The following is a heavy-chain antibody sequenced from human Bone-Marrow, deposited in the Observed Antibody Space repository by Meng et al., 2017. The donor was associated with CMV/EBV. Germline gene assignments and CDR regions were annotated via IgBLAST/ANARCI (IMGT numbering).Heavy chain of an antibody. CDR2: ISWDGGST. V-gene: IGHV3-43D*03. CDR1: GFTFDDYA. CDR3: AKDIRGYFDY. Sequence: EVLLVGSGGGLVLPGGSLSLSCAVSGFTFDDYAMHWVRQAPGKGLEWVSLISWDGGSTYYADSVKGRFTISRDNSKNSLYLQMNSLRAEDTALYYCAKDIRGYFDYWGQGTLVTVSS. D-gene: IGHD3-3*01. J-gene: IGHJ4*02.